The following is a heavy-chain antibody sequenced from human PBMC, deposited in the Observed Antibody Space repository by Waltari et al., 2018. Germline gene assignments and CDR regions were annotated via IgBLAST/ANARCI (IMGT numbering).Heavy chain of an antibody. V-gene: IGHV4-39*01. Sequence: QLQLQESGPGLVKPSETLSLTCSVSGGSISSSSYYWGWIRQPPGKGLEWIGSIYYSGSTYYNPSLKSRVTISVDTSKNQFSLKLSSVTAADTAVYYCASGALPLYDYWGQGTLVTVSS. CDR1: GGSISSSSYY. D-gene: IGHD2-2*02. CDR3: ASGALPLYDY. CDR2: IYYSGST. J-gene: IGHJ4*02.